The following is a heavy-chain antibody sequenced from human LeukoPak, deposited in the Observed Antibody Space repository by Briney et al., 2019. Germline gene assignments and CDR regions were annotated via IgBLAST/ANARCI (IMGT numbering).Heavy chain of an antibody. V-gene: IGHV4-4*07. J-gene: IGHJ4*02. CDR2: IYTSGST. Sequence: PSETLSLTCTVSGGSISSYYWSWIRQPAGKGLEWIGRIYTSGSTNYNPPLKSRVTMSVDTSKNQFSLKLSSVTAADTAVYYCARDSATCTNGVCYYYFDYWGQGTLVTVSS. CDR3: ARDSATCTNGVCYYYFDY. CDR1: GGSISSYY. D-gene: IGHD2-8*01.